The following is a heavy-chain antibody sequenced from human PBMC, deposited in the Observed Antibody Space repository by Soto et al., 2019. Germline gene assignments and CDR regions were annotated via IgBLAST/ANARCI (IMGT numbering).Heavy chain of an antibody. CDR1: GFTFSSYA. Sequence: ESGGGVVQPGRSLRLSCAASGFTFSSYAMHWVRQAPGKGLEWVAVISYDGSNKYYADSVKGRFTISRDNSKNTLYLQMNSLRAEDTAVYYCARPYSGYCDYWGQGTLVTVSS. CDR2: ISYDGSNK. D-gene: IGHD5-12*01. CDR3: ARPYSGYCDY. V-gene: IGHV3-30-3*01. J-gene: IGHJ4*02.